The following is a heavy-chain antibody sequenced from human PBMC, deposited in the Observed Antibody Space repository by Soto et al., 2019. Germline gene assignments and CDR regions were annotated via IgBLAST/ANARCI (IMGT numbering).Heavy chain of an antibody. CDR3: ARRAGVMVPFDY. J-gene: IGHJ4*02. D-gene: IGHD3-16*01. V-gene: IGHV5-51*01. Sequence: ESLKISFKTSGYTFTTYWIGWVRQRPGAGLEWMGIIYPSDSDIRYSPSLQGHVTFSVDKSLETAYLEWSSLKASDTAVYYCARRAGVMVPFDYWGQGTLVTVSS. CDR2: IYPSDSDI. CDR1: GYTFTTYW.